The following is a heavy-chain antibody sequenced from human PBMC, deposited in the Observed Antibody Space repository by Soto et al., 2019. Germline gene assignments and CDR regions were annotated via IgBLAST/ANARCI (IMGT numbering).Heavy chain of an antibody. J-gene: IGHJ4*02. CDR3: AREGHSSGLAGCFNI. Sequence: QFQLVESGGGVVQPGTSLTLSCAASGLILSQHHIHWVRQAPGKGLEWVAGISYDGQGKFYGESVRGRIIVSRDNSENKVYLKIDSVRPEDTAVYYCAREGHSSGLAGCFNIWGQGTLVTVSS. V-gene: IGHV3-30*03. CDR2: ISYDGQGK. D-gene: IGHD3-22*01. CDR1: GLILSQHH.